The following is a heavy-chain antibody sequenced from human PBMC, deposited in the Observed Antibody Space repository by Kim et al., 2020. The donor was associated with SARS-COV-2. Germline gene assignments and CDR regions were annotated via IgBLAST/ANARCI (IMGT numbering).Heavy chain of an antibody. D-gene: IGHD6-13*01. V-gene: IGHV4-34*01. Sequence: SETLSLTCAVYGGSFSGYYWSWIRQPPGKGLEWIGEINHSGSTNYNPSLKSRVTISVDTSKNQFSLKLSSVTAADTAVYYCARGQQLVDYWGQGTLVTVSS. J-gene: IGHJ4*02. CDR2: INHSGST. CDR1: GGSFSGYY. CDR3: ARGQQLVDY.